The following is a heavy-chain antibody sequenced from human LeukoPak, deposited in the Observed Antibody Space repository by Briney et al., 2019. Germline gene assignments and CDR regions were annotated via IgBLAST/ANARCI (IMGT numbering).Heavy chain of an antibody. D-gene: IGHD6-6*01. CDR2: ISAYNGNT. V-gene: IGHV1-18*01. Sequence: ASVKVSCKASGYTFTSNGISWVRPAPGQGLEWMGWISAYNGNTNNAQKLQGRVTMTTDTSTSTAYMELKSLRSDDTAVYYCARDTPYSSSSLDYWGQGALVTVSS. CDR1: GYTFTSNG. J-gene: IGHJ4*02. CDR3: ARDTPYSSSSLDY.